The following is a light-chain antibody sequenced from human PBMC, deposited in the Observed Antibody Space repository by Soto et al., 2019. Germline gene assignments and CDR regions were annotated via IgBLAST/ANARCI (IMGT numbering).Light chain of an antibody. CDR1: QDISNY. J-gene: IGKJ4*01. Sequence: DIQMTQSPSSVSASVGGGVTITCRASQDISNYLAWYQQIPGEAPKLLIYAASTLDGGVPSRFSGSGSGTDFSLTVSGLLPEDSATYYCQQTKGFPLTFGGGTKVEIK. CDR2: AAS. CDR3: QQTKGFPLT. V-gene: IGKV1-12*01.